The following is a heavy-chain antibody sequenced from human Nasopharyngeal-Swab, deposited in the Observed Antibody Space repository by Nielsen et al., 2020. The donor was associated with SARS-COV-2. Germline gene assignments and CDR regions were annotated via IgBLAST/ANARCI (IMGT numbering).Heavy chain of an antibody. V-gene: IGHV3-23*01. Sequence: GESLKISCAASGFTFSSYAMCWVRQAPGKGLEWVSGISGSGGSTYYGDSVKGRFTISRDNAKNSLYLQMNSLRPEDTAVYYCARDSGQDYDILTGYYVPLFYDMDVWGQGTTVTVSS. D-gene: IGHD3-9*01. J-gene: IGHJ6*02. CDR2: ISGSGGST. CDR1: GFTFSSYA. CDR3: ARDSGQDYDILTGYYVPLFYDMDV.